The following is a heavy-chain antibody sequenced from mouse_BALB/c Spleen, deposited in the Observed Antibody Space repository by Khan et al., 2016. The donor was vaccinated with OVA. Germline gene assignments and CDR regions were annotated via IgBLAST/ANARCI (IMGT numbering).Heavy chain of an antibody. CDR3: ARRAYYGNWYFDV. D-gene: IGHD2-1*01. CDR1: GYSITSDYA. V-gene: IGHV3-2*02. J-gene: IGHJ1*01. Sequence: EVQLVESGPGLVKPSQSLSLTCTVTGYSITSDYAWNWVRQFPGNKLEWMGYISYSGSTSCNPSLKGRISITRDTSKNQFFLQLNSVTTEDTATYYFARRAYYGNWYFDVWGAGTTVTVSS. CDR2: ISYSGST.